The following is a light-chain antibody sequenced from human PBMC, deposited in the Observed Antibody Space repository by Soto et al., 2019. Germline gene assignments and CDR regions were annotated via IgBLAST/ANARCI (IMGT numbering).Light chain of an antibody. J-gene: IGKJ2*01. CDR1: QSISSY. CDR2: AAS. CDR3: QQSYSTPT. V-gene: IGKV1-39*01. Sequence: DIQMTQSPSSLSASVGDRVTITCRASQSISSYLNCYQQKPGKAPKLLIYAASSLQSGVPSRFSGSGSGTDFTLTISSLQPEDFANYYCQQSYSTPTFGQGTKLEIK.